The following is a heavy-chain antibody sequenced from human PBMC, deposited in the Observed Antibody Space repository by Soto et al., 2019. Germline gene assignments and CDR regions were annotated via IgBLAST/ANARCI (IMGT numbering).Heavy chain of an antibody. CDR3: ARANHFDY. Sequence: SLRLSCTASGFTFSSYAIHWVRQAPGKGLEWVAVISYDGSNKYYADSVKGRFTISRDNSKNTLYLQMNSLRAEDTAVYYCARANHFDYWGQGTLVTVSS. CDR2: ISYDGSNK. V-gene: IGHV3-30*04. CDR1: GFTFSSYA. J-gene: IGHJ4*02. D-gene: IGHD2-8*01.